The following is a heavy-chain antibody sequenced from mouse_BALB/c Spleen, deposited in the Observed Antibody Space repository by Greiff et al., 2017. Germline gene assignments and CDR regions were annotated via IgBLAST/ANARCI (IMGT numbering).Heavy chain of an antibody. CDR1: GFTFSSFG. V-gene: IGHV5-17*02. CDR2: ISSGSSTI. D-gene: IGHD2-1*01. Sequence: EVKLMESGGGLVQPGGSRKLSCAASGFTFSSFGMHWVRQAPEKGLEWVAYISSGSSTIYYADTVKGRFTISRDNPKNTLFLQMTSLRSEDTAMYYCARGSTGFDYWGQGTTLTVSS. J-gene: IGHJ2*01. CDR3: ARGSTGFDY.